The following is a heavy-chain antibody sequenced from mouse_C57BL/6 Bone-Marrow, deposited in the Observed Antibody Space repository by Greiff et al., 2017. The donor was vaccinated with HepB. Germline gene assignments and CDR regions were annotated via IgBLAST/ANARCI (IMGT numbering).Heavy chain of an antibody. V-gene: IGHV14-4*01. CDR1: GFNIKDDY. Sequence: EVKLQESGAELVRPGASVKLSCTASGFNIKDDYMHWVKQRPEQGLEWIGWIDPENGDTEYASKFQGKATITADTSSNTAYLQLSSLTSEDTAVYYCTTRGSPFAYWGQGTLVTVSA. CDR3: TTRGSPFAY. J-gene: IGHJ3*01. CDR2: IDPENGDT.